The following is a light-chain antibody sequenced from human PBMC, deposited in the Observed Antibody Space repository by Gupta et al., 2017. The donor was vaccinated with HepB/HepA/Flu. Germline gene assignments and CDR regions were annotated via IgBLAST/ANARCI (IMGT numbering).Light chain of an antibody. V-gene: IGKV3-15*01. CDR2: GAS. CDR1: QSVAIN. CDR3: QQCNNWPLT. J-gene: IGKJ4*01. Sequence: EIVMTQSPATLSVSPGVSATLSCRASQSVAINLAWYQQKPGQAPRLLIYGASTRATGIPGRFSGSGSGTEFTLTISSLQSEDFAVYYCQQCNNWPLTFGGGTKVEIK.